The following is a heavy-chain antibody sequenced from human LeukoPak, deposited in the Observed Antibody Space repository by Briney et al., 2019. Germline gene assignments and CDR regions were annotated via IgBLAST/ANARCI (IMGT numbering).Heavy chain of an antibody. Sequence: PGGSLRLSCAASGFTFSSYAMHWVRQAPGKGLEWVAVISYDGSNKYYADSVKGRFTISRDNFKNTLYLQMNSLRAEDTAVYYCARDRTTTVTTEYYFDYWGQGTLVTVSS. CDR2: ISYDGSNK. CDR1: GFTFSSYA. D-gene: IGHD4-17*01. CDR3: ARDRTTTVTTEYYFDY. J-gene: IGHJ4*02. V-gene: IGHV3-30*04.